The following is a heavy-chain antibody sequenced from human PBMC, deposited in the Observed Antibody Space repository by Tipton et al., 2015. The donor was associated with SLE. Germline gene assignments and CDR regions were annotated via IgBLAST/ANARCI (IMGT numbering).Heavy chain of an antibody. CDR3: ARRPPYQPRNEYFDL. V-gene: IGHV4-38-2*01. Sequence: TLSLTCSVSGYSISSGYYWSWVRQPPGKGLEWIGNIYHSGTTYYNPSLKSRVTMSVDTSKSQFSLKLSSVTATDTAVYYCARRPPYQPRNEYFDLWGRGTLVTVSS. CDR1: GYSISSGYY. J-gene: IGHJ2*01. CDR2: IYHSGTT. D-gene: IGHD2-2*01.